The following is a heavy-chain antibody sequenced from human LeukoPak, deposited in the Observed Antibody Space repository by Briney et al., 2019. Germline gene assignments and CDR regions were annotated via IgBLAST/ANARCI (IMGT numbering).Heavy chain of an antibody. Sequence: GGSLRLSCAASGFTFDDYAMHWVRQAPGKGLEWVSGISWNSGSIGYADSVKGRFTISRDNAKNSLYLQMNSLRAEDTALYYCAKDRYSSSSSFFDYWGQGTLVTVSS. V-gene: IGHV3-9*01. CDR1: GFTFDDYA. J-gene: IGHJ4*02. CDR3: AKDRYSSSSSFFDY. CDR2: ISWNSGSI. D-gene: IGHD6-6*01.